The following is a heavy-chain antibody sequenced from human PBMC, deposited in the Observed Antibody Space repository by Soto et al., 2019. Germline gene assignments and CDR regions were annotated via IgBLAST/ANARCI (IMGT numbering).Heavy chain of an antibody. J-gene: IGHJ4*02. CDR2: IWYDGSKK. CDR1: GFPFSSYG. D-gene: IGHD3-22*01. V-gene: IGHV3-33*01. Sequence: VQLVESGGGVVQPGRSLRLSCAASGFPFSSYGMHWVRQAPGKGLEWVAVIWYDGSKKYYADSVKGRFTISRDNSKNTLYLQMNTLRVEDTAVYYCARGEVVINLYYFDYWGQGTLVIVSS. CDR3: ARGEVVINLYYFDY.